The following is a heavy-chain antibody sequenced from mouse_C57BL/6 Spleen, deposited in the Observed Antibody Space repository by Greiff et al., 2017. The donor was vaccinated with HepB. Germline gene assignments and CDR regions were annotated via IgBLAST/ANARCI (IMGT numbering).Heavy chain of an antibody. CDR2: ISSGGDYI. J-gene: IGHJ4*01. CDR1: GFTFSSYA. CDR3: TRDDYDDAMDY. D-gene: IGHD2-4*01. V-gene: IGHV5-9-1*02. Sequence: EVKLVESGEGLVKPGGSLKLSCAASGFTFSSYAMSWVRQTPEKRLEWVAYISSGGDYIYYADTVKGRFTISRDNARNTLYLQMSSLKSEDTAMYYCTRDDYDDAMDYGGQGTSVTVSS.